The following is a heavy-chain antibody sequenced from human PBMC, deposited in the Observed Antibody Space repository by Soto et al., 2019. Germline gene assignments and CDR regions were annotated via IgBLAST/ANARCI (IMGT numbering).Heavy chain of an antibody. V-gene: IGHV3-30-3*01. Sequence: PGGSLRLSCAASGFTFSSYAMHWVRQAPGKGLEWVAVISYDGSNEYYADSVKGRFTISRDNSKNTLYLQMNSLRAEDTAVYYCAREPVLLGRPNYCYYRMDVCGQGSTVTVSS. CDR2: ISYDGSNE. D-gene: IGHD1-26*01. CDR3: AREPVLLGRPNYCYYRMDV. CDR1: GFTFSSYA. J-gene: IGHJ6*02.